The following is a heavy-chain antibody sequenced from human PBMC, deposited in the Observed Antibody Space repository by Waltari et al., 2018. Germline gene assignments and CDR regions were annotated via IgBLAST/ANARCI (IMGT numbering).Heavy chain of an antibody. CDR2: IGERGDST. CDR3: EKEGVGYCTRTSCCSGFDL. V-gene: IGHV3-23*01. Sequence: EVQLLESGGGLSQPGGSLRLSCAASGFSINAYAMVWVRQAPGKGLEWVSSIGERGDSTYYADSVKGRVTTSRDNSKNTVYLQMSNVRSEDTAVYYCEKEGVGYCTRTSCCSGFDLWGQGTLVTVSS. J-gene: IGHJ5*02. CDR1: GFSINAYA. D-gene: IGHD2-2*01.